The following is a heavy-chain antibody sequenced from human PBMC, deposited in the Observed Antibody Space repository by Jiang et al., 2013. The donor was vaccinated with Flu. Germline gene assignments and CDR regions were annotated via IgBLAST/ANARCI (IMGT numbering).Heavy chain of an antibody. V-gene: IGHV3-30-3*01. Sequence: SGERGPAWEVPETLLCSLWIRLQHLCDALGPPGSRQGAGVVAVTSHDGNAKIYSDSVRGRFTISRDNVKNTLYLQMDSLRSEDTAVYYCARDQETTHVHYLHYWGQGTLVTVSS. J-gene: IGHJ4*02. CDR3: ARDQETTHVHYLHY. D-gene: IGHD1-1*01. CDR2: TSHDGNAK. CDR1: IRLQHLC.